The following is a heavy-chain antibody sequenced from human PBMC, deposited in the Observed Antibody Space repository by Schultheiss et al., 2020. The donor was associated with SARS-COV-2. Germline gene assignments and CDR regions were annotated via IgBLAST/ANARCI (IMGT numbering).Heavy chain of an antibody. CDR3: ARGRLTGTTFSGVFDY. J-gene: IGHJ4*02. D-gene: IGHD1-7*01. CDR2: IYHSGST. Sequence: SETLSLTCTVSGGSISSYYWSWIRQPPGKGLEWIGEIYHSGSTNYNPSLKSRVTISVDTSKNQFSLKLSSVTAADTAVYYCARGRLTGTTFSGVFDYWGQGTLVTVSS. CDR1: GGSISSYY. V-gene: IGHV4-59*12.